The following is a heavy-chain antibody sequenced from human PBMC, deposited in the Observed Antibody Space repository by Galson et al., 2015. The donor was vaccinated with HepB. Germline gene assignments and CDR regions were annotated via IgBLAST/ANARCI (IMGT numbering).Heavy chain of an antibody. CDR1: GFTFSNAW. V-gene: IGHV3-15*01. CDR3: TTEKEGRYYDSSGYYYVRKVDY. J-gene: IGHJ4*02. CDR2: IKSKTDGGTT. Sequence: SLRLSCAASGFTFSNAWMSWVRQAPGKGLEWVGRIKSKTDGGTTDYAAPVKGRFTISRDDSKNTLYLQMNSLKTEDTAVYYCTTEKEGRYYDSSGYYYVRKVDYWGQGTLVTVSS. D-gene: IGHD3-22*01.